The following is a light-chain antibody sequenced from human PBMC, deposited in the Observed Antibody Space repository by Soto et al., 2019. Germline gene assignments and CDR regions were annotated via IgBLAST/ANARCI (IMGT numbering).Light chain of an antibody. CDR1: QSISSY. CDR3: QQSYSTPRP. J-gene: IGKJ1*01. V-gene: IGKV1-39*01. CDR2: AAS. Sequence: DIQMTQSPSSLSASVGDRVTITCRASQSISSYLNWYQQKPGKAPTLLIYAASSLQSGVPSRFSGSGSGTDFTRTISSLQPEDFATYYCQQSYSTPRPFGQGTKVEIK.